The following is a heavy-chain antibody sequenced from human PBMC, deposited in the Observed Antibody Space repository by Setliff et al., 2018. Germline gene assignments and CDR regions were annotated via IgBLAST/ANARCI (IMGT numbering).Heavy chain of an antibody. V-gene: IGHV3-7*03. Sequence: GGSLRLSCVASGLIFSNNWMSWVRQAPGKGLEWVTNINKDGSERNYVDSVKGRFTISRDNAKNSVYLQMNSLRADDTAVYYCARAQGYDSGTYWGVDYYYYMDVWGKGTTVTVS. J-gene: IGHJ6*03. CDR3: ARAQGYDSGTYWGVDYYYYMDV. CDR2: INKDGSER. CDR1: GLIFSNNW. D-gene: IGHD3-10*01.